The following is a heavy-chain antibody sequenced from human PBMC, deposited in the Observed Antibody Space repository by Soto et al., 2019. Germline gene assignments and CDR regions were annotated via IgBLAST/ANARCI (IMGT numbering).Heavy chain of an antibody. CDR2: IWNDGSNK. Sequence: VQLVESGGGVVQPGRSLRLSCAASGFTFSSYGMHWVRQAPGKGLEWVAVIWNDGSNKYYADSVKGRFTISRDNSKNTLYLHMQSVRDEDTALCYCARDVGGMWVHYYYGIDVWGQGTTVTVSS. V-gene: IGHV3-33*01. CDR1: GFTFSSYG. D-gene: IGHD2-15*01. CDR3: ARDVGGMWVHYYYGIDV. J-gene: IGHJ6*02.